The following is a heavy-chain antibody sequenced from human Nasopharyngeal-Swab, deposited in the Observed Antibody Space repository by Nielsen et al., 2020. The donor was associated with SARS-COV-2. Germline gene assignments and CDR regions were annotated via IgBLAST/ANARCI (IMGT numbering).Heavy chain of an antibody. Sequence: GGSLSLTCTGYGYSFTSYWISWVRQMPGKGLEWMGRIDPSDSYTNYSPSFQGHVTISADKSISTAYLQWSSLKASDTAMYYCARRVTYYYGSGSSDYGMDVWGQGTTVTVSS. D-gene: IGHD3-10*01. V-gene: IGHV5-10-1*01. J-gene: IGHJ6*02. CDR3: ARRVTYYYGSGSSDYGMDV. CDR2: IDPSDSYT. CDR1: GYSFTSYW.